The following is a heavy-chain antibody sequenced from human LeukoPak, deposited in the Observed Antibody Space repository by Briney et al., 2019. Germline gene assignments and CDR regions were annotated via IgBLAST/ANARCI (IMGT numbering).Heavy chain of an antibody. CDR1: GFTFSSYA. V-gene: IGHV3-30*04. D-gene: IGHD1-1*01. CDR2: ISYDGSNK. Sequence: PGRSLRLSCAASGFTFSSYAMHWVRQAPGKGLEWVAVISYDGSNKYYADSVKGRFTISRDNSKNTLYLQMNSLRAEDTAVYCCAREYATGTFDYWGQGTLVTVSS. J-gene: IGHJ4*02. CDR3: AREYATGTFDY.